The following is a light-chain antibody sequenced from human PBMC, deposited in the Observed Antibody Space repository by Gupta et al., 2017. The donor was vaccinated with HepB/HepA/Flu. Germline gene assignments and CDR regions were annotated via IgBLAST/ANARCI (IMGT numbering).Light chain of an antibody. CDR1: QTISTW. CDR2: KAS. V-gene: IGKV1-5*03. J-gene: IGKJ2*04. Sequence: DIQMTQSPSTLSASIGDRVTIICRASQTISTWLAWYQQKPGKAPKLLIYKASSLESGVPYRFSGSGSGTEFTLTISSLQPDDFATYYCQQYDSHLCSFGQGTKLEIK. CDR3: QQYDSHLCS.